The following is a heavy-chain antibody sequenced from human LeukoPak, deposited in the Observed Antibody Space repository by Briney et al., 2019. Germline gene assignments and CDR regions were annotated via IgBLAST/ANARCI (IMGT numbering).Heavy chain of an antibody. V-gene: IGHV3-21*01. CDR1: GFTFSDQS. D-gene: IGHD3-10*01. CDR3: VGPDSQFDC. Sequence: GGSLRLSCAASGFTFSDQSMNWDRQAPGKGLEWVSSIGSNSLHIFYADSVKGRFTISRDNAKNSLYLQMNNLRAEDTAVYYCVGPDSQFDCWGQGALVTVSS. CDR2: IGSNSLHI. J-gene: IGHJ4*02.